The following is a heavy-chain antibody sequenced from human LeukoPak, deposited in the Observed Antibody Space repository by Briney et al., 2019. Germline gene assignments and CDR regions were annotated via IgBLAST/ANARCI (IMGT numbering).Heavy chain of an antibody. J-gene: IGHJ4*02. CDR3: ARNYGSGSYYGYY. Sequence: GASVKVSCKASGYIFTGYYMHWVRQAPGQGLEWMGWINPNSGDTNYAQKFQGRVTMTRDASISTAYMELSWLRSDDTAIYYCARNYGSGSYYGYYWGQGTLVTVSS. V-gene: IGHV1-2*02. D-gene: IGHD3-10*01. CDR2: INPNSGDT. CDR1: GYIFTGYY.